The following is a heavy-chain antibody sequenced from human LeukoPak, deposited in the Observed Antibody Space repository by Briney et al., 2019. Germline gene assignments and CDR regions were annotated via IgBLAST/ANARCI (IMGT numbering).Heavy chain of an antibody. CDR2: IRYDGSNK. V-gene: IGHV3-30*02. D-gene: IGHD1-26*01. Sequence: PGGSLRLSCAASGFTFSSYGMHWVRQAPGKGLEWVAFIRYDGSNKYYADSVKGRFTISRDNSKNTLYLQMNSLRAEDTAVYYCAKDRSGSTDAFDIWGQGTMVTVSS. CDR1: GFTFSSYG. J-gene: IGHJ3*02. CDR3: AKDRSGSTDAFDI.